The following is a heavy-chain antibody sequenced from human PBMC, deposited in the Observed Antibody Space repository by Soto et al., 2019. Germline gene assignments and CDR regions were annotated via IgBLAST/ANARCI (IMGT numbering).Heavy chain of an antibody. Sequence: ASVKVSCKASGYTFTGYYMHWVRQAPGQGLEWMGWINPNSGGTNYAQKFQGRVTMTRDTSISTAYMELSRLRSDDTAAYYCARDPERYCSGGSCYSGEDYYYYGMDVWGQGTTVTVSS. J-gene: IGHJ6*02. V-gene: IGHV1-2*02. CDR1: GYTFTGYY. CDR2: INPNSGGT. D-gene: IGHD2-15*01. CDR3: ARDPERYCSGGSCYSGEDYYYYGMDV.